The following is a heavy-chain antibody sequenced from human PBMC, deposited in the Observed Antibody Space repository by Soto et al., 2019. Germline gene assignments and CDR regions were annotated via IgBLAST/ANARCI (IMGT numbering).Heavy chain of an antibody. J-gene: IGHJ3*02. D-gene: IGHD3-10*01. V-gene: IGHV3-33*01. CDR1: GFTFSSYG. CDR3: AREGLLWFGTAFDI. CDR2: IWYDGSNK. Sequence: QVQLVESGGGVVQPGRSLRLSCAASGFTFSSYGMHWVRQAPGKGLEWVAVIWYDGSNKYYADSVKGRFTISRDNSKNTLYLQMNSLRAEDTAVYYCAREGLLWFGTAFDIWGQGTMVTVSS.